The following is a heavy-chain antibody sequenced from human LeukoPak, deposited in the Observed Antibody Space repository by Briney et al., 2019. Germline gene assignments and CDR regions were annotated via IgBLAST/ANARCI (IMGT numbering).Heavy chain of an antibody. J-gene: IGHJ4*02. CDR1: GFTLSSSG. V-gene: IGHV3-30*18. CDR2: ISNDGINK. CDR3: AKVGGVPTTDY. Sequence: GGSLRLSCAASGFTLSSSGIHWVRQAPGKGLEWLAAISNDGINKYFADSVKGRFTISRDNSRNTVSLQLNSLRAEDTAVYFCAKVGGVPTTDYWGQGTLVTVSS. D-gene: IGHD5-12*01.